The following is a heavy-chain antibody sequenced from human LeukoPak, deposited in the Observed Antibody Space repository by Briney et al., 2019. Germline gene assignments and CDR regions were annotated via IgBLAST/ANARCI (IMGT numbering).Heavy chain of an antibody. J-gene: IGHJ4*02. CDR2: INTNTGSP. Sequence: ASVKVSCKTSGYTFSSYTITWVRQAPRQGLQWMGWINTNTGSPTYAQGFTGRYVFSLDTSISTAYLQISGLTADDTAVYFCGRDPRLGIRGYTYGYIEYWGQGTLVTVSS. V-gene: IGHV7-4-1*02. CDR1: GYTFSSYT. CDR3: GRDPRLGIRGYTYGYIEY. D-gene: IGHD5-18*01.